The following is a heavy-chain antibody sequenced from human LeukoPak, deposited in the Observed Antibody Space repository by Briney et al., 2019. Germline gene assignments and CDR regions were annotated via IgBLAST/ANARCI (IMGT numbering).Heavy chain of an antibody. CDR3: ARVGGGWYVYYGMDV. Sequence: GGSLRLSCAASGFAFSSYAMSWVRQAPGKGLEWVSTISGSGGSTYYADSEKGRFTISRDNSKNTLYLQMNSLRAEDTAVYYCARVGGGWYVYYGMDVWGQGTTVTVSS. CDR2: ISGSGGST. J-gene: IGHJ6*02. CDR1: GFAFSSYA. D-gene: IGHD6-19*01. V-gene: IGHV3-23*01.